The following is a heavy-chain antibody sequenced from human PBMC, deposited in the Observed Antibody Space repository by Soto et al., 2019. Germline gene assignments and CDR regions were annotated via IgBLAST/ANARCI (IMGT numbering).Heavy chain of an antibody. J-gene: IGHJ4*02. V-gene: IGHV2-5*02. Sequence: QITLKESGPTLVKPTQTLTLTCSFSGFSLSTTGVGVGWIRQSPGKALEWLAIIYWDNDKRYSPSLKSRVTITKDTSNNQVVLTVTNMDTVDTGTYYCARSLWFGELHWGQGALVTVSS. CDR2: IYWDNDK. D-gene: IGHD3-10*01. CDR3: ARSLWFGELH. CDR1: GFSLSTTGVG.